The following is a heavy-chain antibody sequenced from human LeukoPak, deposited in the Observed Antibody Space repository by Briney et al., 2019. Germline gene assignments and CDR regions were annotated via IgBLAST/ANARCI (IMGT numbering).Heavy chain of an antibody. V-gene: IGHV3-30*02. CDR3: AKDQCSSTTCYGSPGH. CDR2: IPYDGSNK. CDR1: GFTFSSYG. J-gene: IGHJ4*02. D-gene: IGHD2-2*01. Sequence: GGSLRLSCAASGFTFSSYGMHWVRQAPGKGLEWVAFIPYDGSNKYYGDSVKGRFTISRDNSKNTLYLQMNSLRAEDTAVYYCAKDQCSSTTCYGSPGHWGQGTLVTVSS.